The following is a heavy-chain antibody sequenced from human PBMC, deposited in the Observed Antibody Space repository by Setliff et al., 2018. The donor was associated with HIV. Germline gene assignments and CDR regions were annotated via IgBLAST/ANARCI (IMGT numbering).Heavy chain of an antibody. V-gene: IGHV4-4*08. D-gene: IGHD3-10*01. CDR1: GGSIGGYY. CDR3: ARVRSYGSAYDAFDV. CDR2: IYSGGST. Sequence: PSETLSLTCTVSGGSIGGYYWSWIRQPPGTGLEWLGCIYSGGSTNYNPSLESRVTISLDTSKNQFSLRLTSVTAADTAVYYCARVRSYGSAYDAFDVWGRGTMVTVSS. J-gene: IGHJ3*01.